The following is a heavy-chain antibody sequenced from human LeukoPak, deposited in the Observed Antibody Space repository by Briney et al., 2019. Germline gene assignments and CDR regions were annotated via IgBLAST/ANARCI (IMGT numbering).Heavy chain of an antibody. J-gene: IGHJ6*03. CDR1: GGSISSHY. Sequence: SETLSLTCTVSGGSISSHYWSWIRQPPGKGLEWIGYIYYSGSTNYNPSLKSRVTISVDTSKNQFSLKLSSVTAADTAVYYCARVYRNYPYYPYYRDVGGKGTTVTVP. D-gene: IGHD4-11*01. V-gene: IGHV4-59*11. CDR2: IYYSGST. CDR3: ARVYRNYPYYPYYRDV.